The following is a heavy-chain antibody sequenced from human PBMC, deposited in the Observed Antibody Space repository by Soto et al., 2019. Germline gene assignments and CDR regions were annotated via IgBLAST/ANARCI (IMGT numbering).Heavy chain of an antibody. Sequence: QVQLVESGGGVVQPGRSLRLSCAASGFTFSSYGMHWVRQAPGKGLEWVAVISYDGSNKYYADSVKGRFTISRDNSKNTLYLQMNSLRAEDTAVYYCAKVPFGDRHPDWGQGPLVTVSS. CDR2: ISYDGSNK. CDR3: AKVPFGDRHPD. J-gene: IGHJ4*02. V-gene: IGHV3-30*18. CDR1: GFTFSSYG. D-gene: IGHD3-10*01.